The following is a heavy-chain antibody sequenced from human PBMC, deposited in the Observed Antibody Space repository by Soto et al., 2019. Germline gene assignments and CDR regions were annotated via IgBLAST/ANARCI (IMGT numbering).Heavy chain of an antibody. Sequence: ASVKVSCKASGYTFTGYFMHWVRQAPGQGLEWMGWINPNSGGTSYAQKFQGRVTMTRDTSISTAYMELTRLRSDDTAVYYCARDYGDYDNWFDPWGQGTLVTISS. CDR3: ARDYGDYDNWFDP. CDR2: INPNSGGT. D-gene: IGHD4-17*01. J-gene: IGHJ5*02. V-gene: IGHV1-2*02. CDR1: GYTFTGYF.